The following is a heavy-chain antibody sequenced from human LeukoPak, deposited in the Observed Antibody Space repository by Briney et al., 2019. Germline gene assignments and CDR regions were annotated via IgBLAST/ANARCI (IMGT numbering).Heavy chain of an antibody. V-gene: IGHV4-59*02. CDR1: GASVSSSH. CDR3: SEGYFEPFDH. J-gene: IGHJ4*02. D-gene: IGHD2/OR15-2a*01. CDR2: LSYTGKT. Sequence: SETLSLTCVVSGASVSSSHWNWIRQLPGKGLEWIGCLSYTGKTDYNPSLTSRVTISLDTSKNQVSLKLRSVTAADTAVYYCSEGYFEPFDHWGQGTLVTVSS.